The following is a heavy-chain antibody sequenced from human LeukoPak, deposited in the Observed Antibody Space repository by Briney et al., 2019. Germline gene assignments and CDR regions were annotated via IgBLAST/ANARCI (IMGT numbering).Heavy chain of an antibody. CDR1: GGSISSGGYS. CDR3: ARDRGGNNWFDP. D-gene: IGHD5-24*01. J-gene: IGHJ5*02. Sequence: PSQTLSLTCAVSGGSISSGGYSWSWIRQPPGKGLEWIGYIYHSGSTYYNPSLKSRVTISVDRSKNQFSLKLSSVTAADTAVYYCARDRGGNNWFDPWGQGTLVTVSS. V-gene: IGHV4-30-2*01. CDR2: IYHSGST.